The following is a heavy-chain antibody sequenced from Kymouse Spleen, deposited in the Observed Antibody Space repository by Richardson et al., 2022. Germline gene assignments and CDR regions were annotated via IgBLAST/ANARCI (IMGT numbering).Heavy chain of an antibody. CDR1: GFTFSSYG. Sequence: QVQLVESGGGVVQPGRSLRLSCAASGFTFSSYGMHWVRQAPGKGLEWVAVIWYDGSNKYYADSVKGRFTISRDNSKNTLYLQMNSLRAEDTAVYYCARQGGGSGSSDYYYYGMDVWGQGTTVTVSS. CDR3: ARQGGGSGSSDYYYYGMDV. CDR2: IWYDGSNK. J-gene: IGHJ6*02. D-gene: IGHD3-10*01. V-gene: IGHV3-33*01.